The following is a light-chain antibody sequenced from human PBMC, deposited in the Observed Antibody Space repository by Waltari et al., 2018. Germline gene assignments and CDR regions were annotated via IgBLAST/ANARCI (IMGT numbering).Light chain of an antibody. Sequence: SYVLTQPPSVSVAPGDTARITCGGTNIGTQSVHWYQQKPGQAPVLVIYYDVDRPSGIPERFSGSNFGNTATLTISSVEAGDEADYYCQAWDASRDHHPFGTGTKVTVL. CDR3: QAWDASRDHHP. J-gene: IGLJ1*01. CDR1: NIGTQS. CDR2: YDV. V-gene: IGLV3-21*01.